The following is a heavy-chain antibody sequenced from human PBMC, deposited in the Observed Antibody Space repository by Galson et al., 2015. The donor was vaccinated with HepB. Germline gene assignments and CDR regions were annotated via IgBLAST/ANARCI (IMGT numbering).Heavy chain of an antibody. CDR3: ARGNWNYVYGMDV. CDR2: IFSGGDT. D-gene: IGHD3-16*01. J-gene: IGHJ6*02. CDR1: GFTVSSYY. V-gene: IGHV3-53*01. Sequence: SLRLSCAASGFTVSSYYMNWVRQAPGKGLEWVSIIFSGGDTYYADSVKGRLTISRDSSTNTLHLQVNRLTAEDTAVYYCARGNWNYVYGMDVWGQGTTVTVSS.